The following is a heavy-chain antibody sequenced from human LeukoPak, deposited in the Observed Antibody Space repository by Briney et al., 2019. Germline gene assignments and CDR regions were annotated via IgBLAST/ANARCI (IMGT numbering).Heavy chain of an antibody. CDR1: GGSISSYY. V-gene: IGHV4-59*01. Sequence: PSETLSLTCTVSGGSISSYYWGWIRQPPGKGLEWIGYIYYSGSTNYNPSLKSRVTISVDTSKNQFSLKLSSVTAADTAVYYCARDLTGTTYVDYWGQGTLVTVSS. CDR3: ARDLTGTTYVDY. CDR2: IYYSGST. D-gene: IGHD1-7*01. J-gene: IGHJ4*02.